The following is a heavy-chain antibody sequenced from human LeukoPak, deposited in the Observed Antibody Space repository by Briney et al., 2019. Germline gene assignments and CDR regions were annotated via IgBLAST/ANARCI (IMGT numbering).Heavy chain of an antibody. CDR1: GGSISSSSYY. Sequence: PSGTLSLTCTVSGGSISSSSYYWGWIRQPPGKGLEWIGSIYYSGSTYYNPSLKSRVTISVDTSKNQFSLKLSSVTAADTAVYYCARQYDFWSGYYAFDIWGQGTMVTVSS. CDR3: ARQYDFWSGYYAFDI. D-gene: IGHD3-3*01. CDR2: IYYSGST. V-gene: IGHV4-39*01. J-gene: IGHJ3*02.